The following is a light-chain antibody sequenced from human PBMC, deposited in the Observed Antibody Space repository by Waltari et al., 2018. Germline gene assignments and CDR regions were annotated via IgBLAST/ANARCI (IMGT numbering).Light chain of an antibody. J-gene: IGLJ3*02. V-gene: IGLV1-44*01. CDR3: ASWDDSPNGRWV. CDR2: RND. Sequence: QSVLTQPPSASGTPGQRVTIPCSGTYSNVGNNVVNWYQQLPGTVPKLLIYRNDQRPSGVPDRFSGSKSGTSASLAISGLRSEDEADYFCASWDDSPNGRWVFGGGTKVTVL. CDR1: YSNVGNNV.